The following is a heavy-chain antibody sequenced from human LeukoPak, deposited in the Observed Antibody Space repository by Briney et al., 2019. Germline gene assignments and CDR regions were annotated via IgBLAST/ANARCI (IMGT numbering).Heavy chain of an antibody. CDR2: VSPSGGIT. CDR1: GFTFSSHG. Sequence: GGSLRLSCAASGFTFSSHGMNWVRQAPGKGLEWVSGVSPSGGITYYTDSVRGRFTISRDNSKNTQSLQMNSLRAEDTAVYYCAKDDDWGRYKHWGQGTLVTVSS. J-gene: IGHJ1*01. CDR3: AKDDDWGRYKH. D-gene: IGHD3-16*01. V-gene: IGHV3-23*01.